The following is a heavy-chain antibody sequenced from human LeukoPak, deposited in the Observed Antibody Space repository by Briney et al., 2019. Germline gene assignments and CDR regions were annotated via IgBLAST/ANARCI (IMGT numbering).Heavy chain of an antibody. V-gene: IGHV3-30*18. CDR2: ISYDGSNK. Sequence: GGSLRLSCAASGFTFSIYGMHWVRQAPGKGLEWVAVISYDGSNKDYADSVKGRFTISRDNSKNTLYLQMNSLRAEDTAVYYCAKVATVMVYGAFDIWGQGTMVTVSS. J-gene: IGHJ3*02. D-gene: IGHD5-18*01. CDR3: AKVATVMVYGAFDI. CDR1: GFTFSIYG.